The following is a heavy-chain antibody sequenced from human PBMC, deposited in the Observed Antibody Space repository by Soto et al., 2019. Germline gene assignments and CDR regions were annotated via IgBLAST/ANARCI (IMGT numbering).Heavy chain of an antibody. CDR3: AKLKGWSGATEDYYYYGMDV. V-gene: IGHV3-23*01. CDR2: ISGSGGST. CDR1: GFTFSSYA. J-gene: IGHJ6*02. D-gene: IGHD3-3*01. Sequence: GSLRLSCAASGFTFSSYAMSWVRQAPGKGLEWVSAISGSGGSTYYADSVKGRFTISRDNSKNTLYLQMNSLRAEDTAVYYCAKLKGWSGATEDYYYYGMDVWGQGTTVTVSS.